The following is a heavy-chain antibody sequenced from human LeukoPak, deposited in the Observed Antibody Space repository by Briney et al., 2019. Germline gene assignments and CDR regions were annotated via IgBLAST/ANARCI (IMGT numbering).Heavy chain of an antibody. J-gene: IGHJ4*02. CDR1: GFRFSIYG. Sequence: GGSLXXSCAASGFRFSIYGMSWVRQAPGKGLEWVSAISANGFNTYYVDPVKGRFTMSRDNSQSTLYLQMNSLGAEDTAVYYXAKXLSGFFXYLGQGTLVTVSS. CDR2: ISANGFNT. CDR3: AKXLSGFFXY. D-gene: IGHD3-10*01. V-gene: IGHV3-23*01.